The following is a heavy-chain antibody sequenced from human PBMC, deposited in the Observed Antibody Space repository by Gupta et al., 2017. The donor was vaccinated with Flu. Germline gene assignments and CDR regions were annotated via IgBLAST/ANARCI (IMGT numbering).Heavy chain of an antibody. J-gene: IGHJ4*02. CDR3: ANPGRLPY. Sequence: EVQLLESGGGLVQPGGSLRLSCAASGFTFGSYTMYWVRQAPGKGLEWVSGILGSGGGTTYADSVKGRFTISRDNSKNTLYLQMNSLRAEDTAAYYCANPGRLPYWGQGALVTVSS. CDR2: ILGSGGGT. V-gene: IGHV3-23*01. CDR1: GFTFGSYT.